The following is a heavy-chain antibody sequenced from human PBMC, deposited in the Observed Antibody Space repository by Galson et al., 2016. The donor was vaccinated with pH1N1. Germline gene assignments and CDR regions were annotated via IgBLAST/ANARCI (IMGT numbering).Heavy chain of an antibody. J-gene: IGHJ4*01. Sequence: CAISGDSVSSNSAAWNWIRQSPSRGLEWLGRTYYRSKWFYNYAVSVQGRITINPDTSQNQFSLQLNSVTPEDTAVYYCARHSPGRAVGVFDCWGHGTLVTVSS. V-gene: IGHV6-1*01. CDR1: GDSVSSNSAA. D-gene: IGHD6-19*01. CDR3: ARHSPGRAVGVFDC. CDR2: TYYRSKWFY.